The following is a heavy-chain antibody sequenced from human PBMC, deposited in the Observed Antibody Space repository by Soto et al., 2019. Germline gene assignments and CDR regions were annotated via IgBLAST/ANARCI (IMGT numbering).Heavy chain of an antibody. D-gene: IGHD1-26*01. J-gene: IGHJ4*02. CDR2: INHSGST. V-gene: IGHV4-34*10. CDR3: ARDPADSGSYFLDY. Sequence: SETLSLTCAVYGGSFRGYYWSWIRQPPGKGLEWIGEINHSGSTNYKSSLKSRVTMTRDTSISTAYMELSRLRSDDTAVYYCARDPADSGSYFLDYWGQGTPVTVSS. CDR1: GGSFRGYY.